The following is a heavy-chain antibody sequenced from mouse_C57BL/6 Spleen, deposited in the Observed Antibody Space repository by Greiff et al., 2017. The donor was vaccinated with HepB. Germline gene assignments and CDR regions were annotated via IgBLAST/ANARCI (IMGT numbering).Heavy chain of an antibody. CDR3: ARYGGKRGNYFDY. CDR1: GFTFTDYY. J-gene: IGHJ2*01. Sequence: EVMLVESGGGLVQPGGSLSLSCAASGFTFTDYYMSWVRQPPGKALEWLGFIRNKANGYTTEYSASVKGRFTISRDNSQSILYLQMNALRAEDSATYYCARYGGKRGNYFDYWGQGTTLTVSS. V-gene: IGHV7-3*01. CDR2: IRNKANGYTT.